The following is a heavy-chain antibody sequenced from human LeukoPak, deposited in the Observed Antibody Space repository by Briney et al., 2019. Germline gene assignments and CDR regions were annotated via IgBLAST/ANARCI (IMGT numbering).Heavy chain of an antibody. J-gene: IGHJ4*02. Sequence: PGRSLRLSCAASGFTFSSYAMHWVRQAPGKGLEWVAVISYDGSNKYYADSVKGRFTISRDNSKNTLYLQMNSLRAEDTAVYYCAGRGYSHYYFDYWGQGTLVTVSS. D-gene: IGHD5-18*01. CDR2: ISYDGSNK. CDR3: AGRGYSHYYFDY. CDR1: GFTFSSYA. V-gene: IGHV3-30*14.